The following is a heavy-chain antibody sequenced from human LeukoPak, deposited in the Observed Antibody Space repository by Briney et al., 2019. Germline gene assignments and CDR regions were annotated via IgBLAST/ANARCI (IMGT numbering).Heavy chain of an antibody. Sequence: GGSLRLSCAASGFTFGTSAMSWVRQAPGKGPEWVSTLGRSGSDTYYSDSVKGRFTIFRNNSKNTLYLQMNSLRDEDTAVYYCAKGSLGSWYYFDYWGQGTLVTVSS. J-gene: IGHJ4*02. CDR1: GFTFGTSA. CDR2: LGRSGSDT. V-gene: IGHV3-23*01. CDR3: AKGSLGSWYYFDY. D-gene: IGHD6-13*01.